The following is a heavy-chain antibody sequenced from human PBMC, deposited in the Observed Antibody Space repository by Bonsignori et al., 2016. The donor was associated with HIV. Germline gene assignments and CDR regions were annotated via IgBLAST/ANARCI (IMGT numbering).Heavy chain of an antibody. CDR2: FDPDDGET. Sequence: QVHVVQSGAELKKSGASVKVSCKVSGDTLSELDIHWVRQAPGKGLEWMGGFDPDDGETIYVQRFQGRVTMTEDSSTDTAYMELSSLRCDDTAVYYCVTTSAKYFYHDAYDVWG. V-gene: IGHV1-24*01. CDR1: GDTLSELD. J-gene: IGHJ3*01. D-gene: IGHD2/OR15-2a*01. CDR3: VTTSAKYFYHDAYDV.